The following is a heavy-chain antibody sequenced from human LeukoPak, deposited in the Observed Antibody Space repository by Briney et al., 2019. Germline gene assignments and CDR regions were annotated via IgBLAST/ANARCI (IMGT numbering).Heavy chain of an antibody. CDR1: GFTFSSYW. Sequence: GGSLRLSCAASGFTFSSYWMSWVRQAPGKGLEWVAVISYDGSNKYYADSVKGRFTISRDNSKNTLYLQMNSLRAEDTAVYYCAKSPRRDGYNIDYWGQGTLVTVSS. J-gene: IGHJ4*02. D-gene: IGHD5-24*01. CDR3: AKSPRRDGYNIDY. CDR2: ISYDGSNK. V-gene: IGHV3-30*18.